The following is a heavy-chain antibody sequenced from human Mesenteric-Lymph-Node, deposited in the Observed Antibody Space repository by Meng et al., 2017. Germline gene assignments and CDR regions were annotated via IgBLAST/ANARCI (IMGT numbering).Heavy chain of an antibody. V-gene: IGHV4-34*01. Sequence: QVHLQQWGAGLLKPSETLSLTCAVYGGSFSGYYWSWIRQPSGKGLEWIGEINHSGSTNYNPSLKSRVTISVDTSKNQFSLKLSSVTAADTAVYYCARAHSSSWYLGWFDPWGQGTLVTVSS. CDR2: INHSGST. J-gene: IGHJ5*02. D-gene: IGHD6-13*01. CDR3: ARAHSSSWYLGWFDP. CDR1: GGSFSGYY.